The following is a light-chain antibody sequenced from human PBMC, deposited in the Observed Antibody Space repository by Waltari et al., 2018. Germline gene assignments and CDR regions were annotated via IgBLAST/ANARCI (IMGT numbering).Light chain of an antibody. CDR1: QSILTW. V-gene: IGKV1-5*03. J-gene: IGKJ2*01. Sequence: IQMTQSPSSLSASVGDRVTITCRASQSILTWLAGFQQKPGKAPRLLIYKAFNLESGVPGRFSGSASGTEFNLTISSLQPDDSATYYCQQYHDYSAFGQGTKLEIK. CDR3: QQYHDYSA. CDR2: KAF.